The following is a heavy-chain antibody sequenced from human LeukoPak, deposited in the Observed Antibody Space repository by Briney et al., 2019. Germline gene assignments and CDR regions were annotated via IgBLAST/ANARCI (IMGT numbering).Heavy chain of an antibody. CDR3: AREHVDTAMVMSD. CDR1: GYTFTGYY. CDR2: INPNSGGT. D-gene: IGHD5-18*01. V-gene: IGHV1-2*02. J-gene: IGHJ4*02. Sequence: ASVKVSCKASGYTFTGYYMHWVRQAPGQGLEWMGWINPNSGGTNYAQKFQGRVTMTRDTSISTAYMELSRLRSDDTAVYYCAREHVDTAMVMSDWGQETLVTVSS.